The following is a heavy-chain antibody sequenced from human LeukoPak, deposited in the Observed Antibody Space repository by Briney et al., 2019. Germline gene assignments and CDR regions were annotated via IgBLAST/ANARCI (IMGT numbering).Heavy chain of an antibody. J-gene: IGHJ4*02. Sequence: GASVKVSCKASGGTFSSYAISWVRQAPGQGLEWMGGIIPIFGTANYAQEFQGRVTITADESTSTAYMELSSLRSEDTAVYYCARAGKDFWSGYYDYWGQGTLVTVSS. CDR2: IIPIFGTA. CDR1: GGTFSSYA. CDR3: ARAGKDFWSGYYDY. D-gene: IGHD3-3*01. V-gene: IGHV1-69*13.